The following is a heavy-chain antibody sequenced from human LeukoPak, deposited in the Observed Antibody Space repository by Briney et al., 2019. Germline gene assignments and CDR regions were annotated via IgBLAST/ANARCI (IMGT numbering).Heavy chain of an antibody. D-gene: IGHD3-10*01. V-gene: IGHV4-34*01. CDR1: GGSFSGYY. J-gene: IGHJ4*02. Sequence: SETLSLTCAVYGGSFSGYYWSWIRQPPGKGLEWIGEINHSGSTNYNPSLKSRVTISVDTSKNQFSLKLSSVTAADTAVYYCARLWFGELFDYWGQGTLVTVSS. CDR2: INHSGST. CDR3: ARLWFGELFDY.